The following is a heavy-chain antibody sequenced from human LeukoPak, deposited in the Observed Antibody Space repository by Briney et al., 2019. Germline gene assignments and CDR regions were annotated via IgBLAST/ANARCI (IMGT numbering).Heavy chain of an antibody. CDR1: GGSISSSSYY. Sequence: SETLSLTCTVSGGSISSSSYYWAWIRQPPGKGLEWIGNIYYSGSTYYNPSLKSRVIMSVDTSKNQFSLKLSSVTAADTAVYYCARRFSGSSFDYWGQGTLVTVSS. D-gene: IGHD1-26*01. J-gene: IGHJ4*02. V-gene: IGHV4-39*01. CDR2: IYYSGST. CDR3: ARRFSGSSFDY.